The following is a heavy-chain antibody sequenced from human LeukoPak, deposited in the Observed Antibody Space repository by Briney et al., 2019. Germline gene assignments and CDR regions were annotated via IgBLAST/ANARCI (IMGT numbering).Heavy chain of an antibody. Sequence: GSLRLSCAASGLTFSNYTMSWIRQPPGKGLEGIGYIYYSGSTDYNPSLKSRVTISVDTSKNQFSLKLSSVTAADTAVYYCARSPRSTSFNYYGMDVWGQGTTVTVSS. CDR3: ARSPRSTSFNYYGMDV. CDR2: IYYSGST. CDR1: GLTFSNYT. J-gene: IGHJ6*02. V-gene: IGHV4-59*08. D-gene: IGHD2-2*01.